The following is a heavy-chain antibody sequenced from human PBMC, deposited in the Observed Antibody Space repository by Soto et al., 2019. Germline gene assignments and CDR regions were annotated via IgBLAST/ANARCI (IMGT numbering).Heavy chain of an antibody. CDR1: GGSISSGGYS. CDR3: ARVDTAMGYYFDY. Sequence: QLQLQESGSGLVKPSQTLSLTCAVSGGSISSGGYSWSWIRQPPGKGLEWIGYIYHSGSTYYNPSLKSRITISVDRSKNQFSLKLSSVTAADTAVYYCARVDTAMGYYFDYWGQGTLVTVSS. J-gene: IGHJ4*02. CDR2: IYHSGST. D-gene: IGHD5-18*01. V-gene: IGHV4-30-2*01.